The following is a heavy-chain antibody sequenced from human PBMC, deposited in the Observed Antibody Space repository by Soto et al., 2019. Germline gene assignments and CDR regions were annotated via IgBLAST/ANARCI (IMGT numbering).Heavy chain of an antibody. CDR2: IYYSGST. J-gene: IGHJ3*02. V-gene: IGHV4-59*12. CDR1: GGSISSYY. Sequence: SETLSLTCTVSGGSISSYYWSWIRQPPGKGLEWIGYIYYSGSTYYNPSLKSRVTISVDTSKNQFSLKLSSVTAADTAVYYCARDLFYYDSSGYYYRNDAFDIWGQGTMVTVSS. D-gene: IGHD3-22*01. CDR3: ARDLFYYDSSGYYYRNDAFDI.